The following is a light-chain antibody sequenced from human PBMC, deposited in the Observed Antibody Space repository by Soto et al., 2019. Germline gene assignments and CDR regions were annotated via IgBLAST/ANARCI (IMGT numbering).Light chain of an antibody. CDR3: CSYAGSNTLV. Sequence: QAVVTQPRSVSGSPGQSVTISCTGTNSDVGGYNYVSWYQQHPDKAPKVMIYDVSKRPSGVPDRFSGSKSGNTASLTISGLQAEDEADYYCCSYAGSNTLVFGGGTKVTVL. CDR2: DVS. J-gene: IGLJ2*01. V-gene: IGLV2-11*01. CDR1: NSDVGGYNY.